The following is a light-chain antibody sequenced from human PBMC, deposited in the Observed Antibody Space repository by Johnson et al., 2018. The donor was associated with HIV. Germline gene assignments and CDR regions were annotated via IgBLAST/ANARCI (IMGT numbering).Light chain of an antibody. J-gene: IGLJ1*01. Sequence: QSVLTQPPSVSAAPGQKVTISCSGSSSNIGNNYVSWYQQLPGTAPKLLIYDNNKRPSGIPDRFSGSKSGTSATLDITGLQTGDEADYYCATWDSSLGAHYVFGTGTKVTVL. V-gene: IGLV1-51*01. CDR3: ATWDSSLGAHYV. CDR2: DNN. CDR1: SSNIGNNY.